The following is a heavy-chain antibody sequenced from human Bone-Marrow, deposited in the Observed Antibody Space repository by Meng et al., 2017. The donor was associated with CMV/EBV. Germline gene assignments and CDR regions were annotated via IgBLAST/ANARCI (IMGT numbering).Heavy chain of an antibody. V-gene: IGHV3-33*01. Sequence: GESLKISCAASGFRFSNYHMHWVRQGPGKGLEWVAVIWFDGSNKYYGDSVEGRFTLSRDNSKNTLYLEFSSLRAEDTAVYYCARDNDGMDGWGQGTTVTVSS. CDR2: IWFDGSNK. J-gene: IGHJ6*02. CDR3: ARDNDGMDG. D-gene: IGHD1-1*01. CDR1: GFRFSNYH.